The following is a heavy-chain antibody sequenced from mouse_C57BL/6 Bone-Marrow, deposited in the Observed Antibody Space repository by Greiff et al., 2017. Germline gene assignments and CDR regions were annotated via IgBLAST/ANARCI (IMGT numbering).Heavy chain of an antibody. CDR1: GFTFSSYT. Sequence: EVQLVQSGGGLVKPGGSLKLSCAASGFTFSSYTMPWVRQTPEKRLEWVATISGGGGNTYYPASVKGRFTISRDNANNTLYLQMRSVGYADTDLYYCAKQPFYYAMAYWGQGTSVTVSS. CDR2: ISGGGGNT. J-gene: IGHJ4*01. V-gene: IGHV5-9*01. CDR3: AKQPFYYAMAY.